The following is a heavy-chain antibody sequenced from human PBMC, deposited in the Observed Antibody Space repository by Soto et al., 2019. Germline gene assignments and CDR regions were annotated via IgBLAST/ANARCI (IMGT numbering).Heavy chain of an antibody. Sequence: GGSLRLSRAGSGFTFRWFGMNWVRQAPGKGLEWVAAISYDGTNKYYADSIKGRFTISRDNSANTLFLQVNSLRREDTAMYYCARDPSPYTSGWYGIDFWGHGTLVTVSS. D-gene: IGHD6-19*01. CDR2: ISYDGTNK. V-gene: IGHV3-30*03. CDR3: ARDPSPYTSGWYGIDF. CDR1: GFTFRWFG. J-gene: IGHJ4*01.